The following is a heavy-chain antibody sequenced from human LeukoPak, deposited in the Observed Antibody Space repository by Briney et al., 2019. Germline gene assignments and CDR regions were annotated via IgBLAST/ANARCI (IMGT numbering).Heavy chain of an antibody. CDR3: ARAYSSGWSTTFYYYYMDV. V-gene: IGHV4-39*07. J-gene: IGHJ6*03. Sequence: SETLSLTCTVSGGSISSNGYYWGWIRQSPGEGLEWIGNIYYSGSTYYNPSLKSRVTISVDTSKNQFSLKLSSVTAADTAVYYCARAYSSGWSTTFYYYYMDVWGKGTTVTVSS. CDR2: IYYSGST. CDR1: GGSISSNGYY. D-gene: IGHD6-19*01.